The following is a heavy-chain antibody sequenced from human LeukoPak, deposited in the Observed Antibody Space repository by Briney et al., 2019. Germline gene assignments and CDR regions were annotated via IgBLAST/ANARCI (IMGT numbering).Heavy chain of an antibody. V-gene: IGHV3-64D*06. CDR3: VKGGAVASDAFDI. CDR1: GFTFSSYA. D-gene: IGHD6-19*01. J-gene: IGHJ3*02. CDR2: ISSNGGST. Sequence: GGSLRLSCAASGFTFSSYAMHWVRQAPGKGLEYVSAISSNGGSTYYADSVKGRFTISRDNSKNTLYLQMSSLRAEDTAVYYCVKGGAVASDAFDIWGQGTMVTVSS.